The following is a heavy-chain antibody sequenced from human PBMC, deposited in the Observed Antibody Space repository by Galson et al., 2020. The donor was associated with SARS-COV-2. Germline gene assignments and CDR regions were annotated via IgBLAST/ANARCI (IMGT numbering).Heavy chain of an antibody. D-gene: IGHD4-4*01. CDR2: INQDGSEK. V-gene: IGHV3-7*01. CDR1: GFTFDIFS. J-gene: IGHJ4*02. Sequence: GESLKISCAASGFTFDIFSMTWVRQAPGKGLEWVANINQDGSEKYYVDSVKGRFTISRDNAKKSLYLQMNGLRAEDTAVYYCARDTNSNYYGGNDYWGQGTLVTVSS. CDR3: ARDTNSNYYGGNDY.